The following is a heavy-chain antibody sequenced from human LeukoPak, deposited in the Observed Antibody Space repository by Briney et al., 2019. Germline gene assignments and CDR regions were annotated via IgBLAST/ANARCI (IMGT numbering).Heavy chain of an antibody. D-gene: IGHD6-13*01. CDR3: ARAAAGTSWFDP. CDR2: INPNSGGT. J-gene: IGHJ5*02. V-gene: IGHV1-2*06. Sequence: ASVKVSCKASGYTFTGYYMHWVRQAPGQGLEWMGRINPNSGGTNYAQKFQGRVTMTRDTSISTAYMELSRLRSDDTAVYYCARAAAGTSWFDPWGQGTLVTVSS. CDR1: GYTFTGYY.